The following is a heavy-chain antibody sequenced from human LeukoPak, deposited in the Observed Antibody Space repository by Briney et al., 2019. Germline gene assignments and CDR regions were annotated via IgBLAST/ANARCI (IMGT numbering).Heavy chain of an antibody. CDR3: ARDGYKDRYFDY. Sequence: GGSLRLSCAASGFTFSSYAMHWVRQAPGKGLEWVAVISYDGSNKYYADSVKGRFTISRDNSKNTLYLQMNSLRAEDTAVYYCARDGYKDRYFDYWGQGTLVTVSS. V-gene: IGHV3-30-3*01. J-gene: IGHJ4*02. CDR2: ISYDGSNK. CDR1: GFTFSSYA. D-gene: IGHD5-24*01.